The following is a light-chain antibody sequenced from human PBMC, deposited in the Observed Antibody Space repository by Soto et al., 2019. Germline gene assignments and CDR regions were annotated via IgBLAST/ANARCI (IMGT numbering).Light chain of an antibody. V-gene: IGKV3-20*01. CDR3: QQYGSSPRT. CDR2: GAS. CDR1: QSVSSSY. Sequence: EIGLTQSPGTLSLSPGERATLSCRASQSVSSSYLAWYQQKPGQAPGLLIYGASSRATGIPDRFSGSGSGTDLTLTISRLEPEDFAVYYCQQYGSSPRTFGQGTKVDIK. J-gene: IGKJ1*01.